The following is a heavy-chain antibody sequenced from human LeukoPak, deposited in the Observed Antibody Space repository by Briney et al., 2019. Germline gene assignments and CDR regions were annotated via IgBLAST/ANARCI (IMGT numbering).Heavy chain of an antibody. CDR3: ARRGRDGYNYDAFDI. D-gene: IGHD5-24*01. CDR1: GYTFTSYW. J-gene: IGHJ3*02. CDR2: IYPGDSDT. Sequence: GESLKISCKGSGYTFTSYWIGWVRQMPGEGLEWMGIIYPGDSDTRYSPSFQGQVTISADKPISTAYLQWSSLKASDTAIYYCARRGRDGYNYDAFDIWGQGTMVTVSS. V-gene: IGHV5-51*01.